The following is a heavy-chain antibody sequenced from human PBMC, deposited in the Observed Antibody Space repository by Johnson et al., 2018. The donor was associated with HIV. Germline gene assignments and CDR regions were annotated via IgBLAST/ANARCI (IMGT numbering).Heavy chain of an antibody. CDR2: ISSSGSTI. CDR1: GFTFSDYY. CDR3: ARDLRGANWHDVFDI. Sequence: QVQLVESGGGVVRPGGSLRLSCAASGFTFSDYYMSWIRQAPGKVLEWVSYISSSGSTIYYADSVQGRFTISRDNAKNSLYLQMNSLRAEDTAVYYCARDLRGANWHDVFDIWGQGTMVTVSS. D-gene: IGHD1-26*01. V-gene: IGHV3-11*04. J-gene: IGHJ3*02.